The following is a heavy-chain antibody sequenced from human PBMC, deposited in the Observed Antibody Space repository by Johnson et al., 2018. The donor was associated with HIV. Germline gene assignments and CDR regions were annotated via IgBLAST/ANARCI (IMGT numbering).Heavy chain of an antibody. V-gene: IGHV3-20*04. J-gene: IGHJ3*02. Sequence: VQLVESGGGVVQPGRSLRLSCAASGFTFDEHGMSWVRQAPGKGLEWVSGINWNGGTTSYADSVKGRFTISRDNAKNSLYLQMGSLRAEDMAVYYCARAVGAPRAYEDDAFDIWGQGTMVTVSS. CDR1: GFTFDEHG. CDR3: ARAVGAPRAYEDDAFDI. D-gene: IGHD1-26*01. CDR2: INWNGGTT.